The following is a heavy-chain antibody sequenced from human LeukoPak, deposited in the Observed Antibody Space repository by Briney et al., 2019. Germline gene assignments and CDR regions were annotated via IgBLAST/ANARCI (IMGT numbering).Heavy chain of an antibody. CDR2: ISYDGSNK. V-gene: IGHV3-30*18. Sequence: GGSLRLSCAASGFTFSSYGMHWVRQAPGKGLEWVAVISYDGSNKYYADSVKGRFTISRDNSKNTLYLQMNSLRAEDTAVYYCAKGVVTTSEIDYWGQGILVTVSS. CDR1: GFTFSSYG. CDR3: AKGVVTTSEIDY. J-gene: IGHJ4*02. D-gene: IGHD4-11*01.